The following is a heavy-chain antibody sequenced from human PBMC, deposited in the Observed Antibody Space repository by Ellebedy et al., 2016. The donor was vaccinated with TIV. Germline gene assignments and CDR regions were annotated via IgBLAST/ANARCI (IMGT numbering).Heavy chain of an antibody. D-gene: IGHD2-8*02. CDR2: ISADGVTT. V-gene: IGHV3-23*01. Sequence: GGSLRLSXAASGFTFTTYAMGWVRQAPGKGLDWVSAISADGVTTFYADSVTGRFTISRDNSKNTLFLQMNSLRAEDTAIYYCSKIGPRDCTGTSCWFDPWGQGTLVTVSS. CDR3: SKIGPRDCTGTSCWFDP. CDR1: GFTFTTYA. J-gene: IGHJ5*02.